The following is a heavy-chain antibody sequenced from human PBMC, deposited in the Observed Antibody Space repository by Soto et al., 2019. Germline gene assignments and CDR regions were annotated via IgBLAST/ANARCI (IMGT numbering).Heavy chain of an antibody. CDR1: GFTFSSYA. CDR2: ISSSSSYI. D-gene: IGHD3-3*01. Sequence: PGGSLRLSCAASGFTFSSYAMSWVRQAPGKGLEWVSSISSSSSYIYYADSVKGRFTISRDNAKNSLYLQMNSLRAEDTAVYYCARGQLRFLEWSLDYWGKGTLVTVSS. V-gene: IGHV3-21*01. CDR3: ARGQLRFLEWSLDY. J-gene: IGHJ4*02.